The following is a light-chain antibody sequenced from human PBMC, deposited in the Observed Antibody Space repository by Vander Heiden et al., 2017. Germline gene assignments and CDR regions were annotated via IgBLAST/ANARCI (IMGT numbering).Light chain of an antibody. CDR2: GTN. Sequence: QTVVTQEPSISVSPGGTVTLTCGLSSGSVSTSYYPSWYQQTQGQAPRTLIYGTNTRSSGVPDRFSGSILGNKAALTITGAQADDESDYYCVLYMGSGIWVFGGGTKLTVL. CDR3: VLYMGSGIWV. CDR1: SGSVSTSYY. J-gene: IGLJ3*02. V-gene: IGLV8-61*01.